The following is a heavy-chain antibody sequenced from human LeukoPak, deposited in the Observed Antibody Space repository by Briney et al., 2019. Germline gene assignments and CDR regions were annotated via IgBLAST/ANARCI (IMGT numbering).Heavy chain of an antibody. CDR2: INHSGST. CDR3: ARGGGGWPTTAQFDY. Sequence: PSETLSLTCAVYGGSFSGYYWSWIRQPPGKGLEWIGEINHSGSTNYNPSLKSRVTISVDTSKNQFSLKLSSVTAADTAVYYCARGGGGWPTTAQFDYWGQGTLVTVSS. D-gene: IGHD6-19*01. J-gene: IGHJ4*02. V-gene: IGHV4-34*01. CDR1: GGSFSGYY.